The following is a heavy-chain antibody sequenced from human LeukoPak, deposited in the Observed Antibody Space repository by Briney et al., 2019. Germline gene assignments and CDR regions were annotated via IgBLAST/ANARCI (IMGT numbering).Heavy chain of an antibody. J-gene: IGHJ5*02. CDR2: IYHSGST. Sequence: PSETLSLTCAVSGYSISSGCYWGWIRQPPGKGLEWIGSIYHSGSTYYNPSLKSRVTISVDTSKNQFSLKLSSVTAADTAVYYCARRTIFGLNWFDPWGQGTLVTVSS. V-gene: IGHV4-38-2*01. D-gene: IGHD3-3*01. CDR3: ARRTIFGLNWFDP. CDR1: GYSISSGCY.